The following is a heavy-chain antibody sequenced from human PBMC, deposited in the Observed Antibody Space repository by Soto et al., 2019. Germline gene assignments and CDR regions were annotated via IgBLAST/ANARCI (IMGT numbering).Heavy chain of an antibody. D-gene: IGHD1-7*01. J-gene: IGHJ6*02. Sequence: PEESLKISCKGSGYSFTSYWISWVRQMPGKGLEWMGRIDPSDSYTNYSPSFQGHVTISADKSISTAYLQWSSLKASDTAMYYCARPLTGTTSLYYYYGMDVWGQGTTVTVSS. CDR1: GYSFTSYW. V-gene: IGHV5-10-1*01. CDR3: ARPLTGTTSLYYYYGMDV. CDR2: IDPSDSYT.